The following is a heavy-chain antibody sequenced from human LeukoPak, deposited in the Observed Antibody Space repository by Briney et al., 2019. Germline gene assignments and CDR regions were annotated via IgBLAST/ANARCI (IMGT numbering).Heavy chain of an antibody. D-gene: IGHD2-21*02. Sequence: PGGSLRLSCAASEFTFSSYAMNWVRQAPGKGLEWVSGISGSGDSTYYADSVKGRFTISRDNSKNTLYLQMNSVRAEDTALYYCAKGDGINHYHWFDPWGQGTQVTVSS. CDR3: AKGDGINHYHWFDP. V-gene: IGHV3-23*01. CDR1: EFTFSSYA. J-gene: IGHJ5*02. CDR2: ISGSGDST.